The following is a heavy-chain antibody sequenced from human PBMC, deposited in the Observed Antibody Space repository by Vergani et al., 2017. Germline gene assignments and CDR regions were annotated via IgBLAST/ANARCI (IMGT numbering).Heavy chain of an antibody. CDR1: GYSISSGYY. Sequence: QVQLQESGPGLVKPSATLSLICGVSGYSISSGYYWGWIRQPPGKGLEWIGNVYHTGDTKYNPSLKSRVTMSVDRSKNQFSLKLTSVTAGDTAVYFCARELSYYYGSGSDDYNPYYYEGMDVWGPGTTVTVSS. V-gene: IGHV4-38-2*02. CDR2: VYHTGDT. J-gene: IGHJ6*02. CDR3: ARELSYYYGSGSDDYNPYYYEGMDV. D-gene: IGHD3-10*01.